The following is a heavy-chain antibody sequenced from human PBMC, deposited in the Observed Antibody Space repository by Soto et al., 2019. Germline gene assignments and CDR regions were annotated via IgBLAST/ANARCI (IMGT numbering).Heavy chain of an antibody. V-gene: IGHV1-2*02. D-gene: IGHD6-19*01. CDR3: ARGLGLSSGWYMVYFDY. J-gene: IGHJ4*02. CDR2: INPNSGGT. Sequence: QVQLVQSGAEVKKPGASVKVSCKASGYTFTGYYMHWVRQAPGQGLEWMGWINPNSGGTNYAQKFQGRVTMTRDTSISTAYMELSRLRSDDTAVYYCARGLGLSSGWYMVYFDYWGQGTLVTVSS. CDR1: GYTFTGYY.